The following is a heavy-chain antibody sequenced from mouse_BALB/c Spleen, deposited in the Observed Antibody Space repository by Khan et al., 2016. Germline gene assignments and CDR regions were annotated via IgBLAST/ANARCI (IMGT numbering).Heavy chain of an antibody. CDR2: INTETGEP. Sequence: QIQLVQSGPELKKPGETVKISCKASDYTFTDYSMHWVKQAPGKGLKWMGWINTETGEPTYADDFKGRFAFSLETSASTAYLQINNLKNEDTATYFCAAYGNPYYFDYWGQGTTLTVSS. D-gene: IGHD2-1*01. CDR1: DYTFTDYS. J-gene: IGHJ2*01. CDR3: AAYGNPYYFDY. V-gene: IGHV9-2-1*01.